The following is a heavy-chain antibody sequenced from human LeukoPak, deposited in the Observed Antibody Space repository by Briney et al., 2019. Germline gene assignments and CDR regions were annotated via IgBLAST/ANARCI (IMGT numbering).Heavy chain of an antibody. V-gene: IGHV4-31*03. CDR1: GGSISSSSYY. J-gene: IGHJ5*02. CDR3: ARDNRLWFGELISNWFDP. D-gene: IGHD3-10*01. Sequence: ASETPSLTCTVSGGSISSSSYYWGWIRQHPGKGLEWIGYIYYSGSTYYNPSLKSRVTISVDTSKNQFSLKLSSVTAADTAVYYCARDNRLWFGELISNWFDPWGQGTLVTVSS. CDR2: IYYSGST.